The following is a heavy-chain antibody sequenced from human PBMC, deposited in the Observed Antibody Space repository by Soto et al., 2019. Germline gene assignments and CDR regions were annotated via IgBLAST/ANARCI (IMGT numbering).Heavy chain of an antibody. D-gene: IGHD1-26*01. Sequence: SETLSLTCTISGGSISVYYWTWIRQPPGQALEWFGYIYDSGSSYYNPSLRSRVIISADTSKNQISLKLNSATAADPAVYYCARGVGSSPPRYCRRVTLVTVSS. V-gene: IGHV4-59*01. CDR1: GGSISVYY. CDR2: IYDSGSS. CDR3: ARGVGSSPPRY. J-gene: IGHJ4*02.